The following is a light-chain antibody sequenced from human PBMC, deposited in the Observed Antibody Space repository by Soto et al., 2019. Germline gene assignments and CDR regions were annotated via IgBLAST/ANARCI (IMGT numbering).Light chain of an antibody. CDR3: ETWDSYTHGGV. CDR1: SGHNKNI. J-gene: IGLJ2*01. CDR2: LESSGSY. Sequence: QPVLTQSSSASASLGSSVKLTCTLSSGHNKNIIAWHQKQPGKAPRYLMKLESSGSYNKGSEVHDRFSGSSSGADRYLTISNLQFEDEADYYCETWDSYTHGGVFGAGTKLTVL. V-gene: IGLV4-60*02.